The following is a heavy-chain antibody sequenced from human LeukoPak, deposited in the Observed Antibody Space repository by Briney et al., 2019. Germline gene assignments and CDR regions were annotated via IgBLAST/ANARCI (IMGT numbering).Heavy chain of an antibody. V-gene: IGHV4-38-2*02. CDR3: AREVITFGGVIVNYFDY. D-gene: IGHD3-16*02. CDR1: GYSISSGYY. J-gene: IGHJ4*02. CDR2: IYRTGST. Sequence: SETLSLTCTVSGYSISSGYYWGWIRQPPGKGLEWIGNIYRTGSTYYNPSLRSRVTISVDTSKNQFSLKLSSVTAADTAVYYCAREVITFGGVIVNYFDYWGQGSLVTVSS.